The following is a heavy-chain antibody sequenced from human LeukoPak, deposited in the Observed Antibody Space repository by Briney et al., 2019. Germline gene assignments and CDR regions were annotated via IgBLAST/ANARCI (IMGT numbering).Heavy chain of an antibody. V-gene: IGHV1-69*13. J-gene: IGHJ4*02. CDR3: ARGQYSGSSTY. CDR1: GGTFSSYA. D-gene: IGHD1-26*01. CDR2: IIPILVTA. Sequence: SEKVSCKASGGTFSSYAISWVRQAPGLGLEWMGGIIPILVTANYAQKFQGRVTITADESTSTAYMELSSLRSEDTAVYYCARGQYSGSSTYWGQGTLVTVSS.